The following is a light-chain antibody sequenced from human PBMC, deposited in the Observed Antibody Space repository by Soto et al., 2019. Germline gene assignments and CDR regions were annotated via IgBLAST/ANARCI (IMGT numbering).Light chain of an antibody. Sequence: QSALTQPASVSGSPGQSITISCTGTSSDVGSYNLVSWYQQLPGKAPKLVIYEGSKRPSGVSDRFSGSKSGNTASLTISGLQYEDEADYYCCSFALINTLVFGGGTKLTVL. V-gene: IGLV2-23*01. CDR2: EGS. CDR1: SSDVGSYNL. CDR3: CSFALINTLV. J-gene: IGLJ2*01.